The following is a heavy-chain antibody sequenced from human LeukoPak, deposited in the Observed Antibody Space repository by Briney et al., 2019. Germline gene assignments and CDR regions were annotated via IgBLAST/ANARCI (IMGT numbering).Heavy chain of an antibody. V-gene: IGHV3-53*01. D-gene: IGHD2-8*01. Sequence: PGGSLRLSCAASGFTVSSNYMSWVRQAPGEGLEWVSFIYSGGSTYYADSVKGRFTISRDNSKNTLYLQMNSLRAEDTAVYYCARLTHAARYCTNGVCYYIDYWGQGSLVTVSS. J-gene: IGHJ4*02. CDR1: GFTVSSNY. CDR3: ARLTHAARYCTNGVCYYIDY. CDR2: IYSGGST.